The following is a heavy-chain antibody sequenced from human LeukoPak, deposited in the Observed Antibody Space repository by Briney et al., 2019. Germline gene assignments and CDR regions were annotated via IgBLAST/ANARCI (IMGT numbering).Heavy chain of an antibody. CDR3: ASLIAVVGRGAFDI. Sequence: ASVKVSCKASGYTFTSYDINWVRQATGQGHEWMGWMNPNSGNTGYAQKFQGRVTITRNTSISTAYMELSSLRSEDTAVYYCASLIAVVGRGAFDIWGQGTMVTVSS. D-gene: IGHD6-19*01. CDR2: MNPNSGNT. J-gene: IGHJ3*02. CDR1: GYTFTSYD. V-gene: IGHV1-8*03.